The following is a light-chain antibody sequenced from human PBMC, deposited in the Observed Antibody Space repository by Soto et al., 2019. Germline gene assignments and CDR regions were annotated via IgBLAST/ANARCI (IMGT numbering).Light chain of an antibody. CDR3: QQYYSTPYS. V-gene: IGKV4-1*01. CDR2: WAS. J-gene: IGKJ2*03. Sequence: DIVMTQSPDSLAVSLGERATINCKPSQSGLYSSNNKNYLTWYQQKPGQPPKLLIYWASTRESGVPDRFSGSGSGRDFALTISSLQADEVAVYYCQQYYSTPYSFGQGTKLEIK. CDR1: QSGLYSSNNKNY.